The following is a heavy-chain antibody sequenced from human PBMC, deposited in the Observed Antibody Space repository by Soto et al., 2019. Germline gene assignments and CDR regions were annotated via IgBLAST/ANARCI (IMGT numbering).Heavy chain of an antibody. J-gene: IGHJ6*02. V-gene: IGHV3-11*06. D-gene: IGHD6-13*01. CDR2: ISRTSSDT. CDR1: GFTFSDYY. Sequence: PGGSLRLSCAVSGFTFSDYYMGWIRQAPGKGLDWVSYISRTSSDTGYADSVKGRFTIFRDNAKNSLYLQMNSLRADDMAVYYCARITVAGSSWSSYYFYGLDVWGQGTTVTVSS. CDR3: ARITVAGSSWSSYYFYGLDV.